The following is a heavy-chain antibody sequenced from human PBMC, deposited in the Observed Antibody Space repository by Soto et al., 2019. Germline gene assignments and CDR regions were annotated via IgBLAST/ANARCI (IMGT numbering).Heavy chain of an antibody. CDR2: IYWDDDK. CDR1: GFSLTTRGVG. Sequence: QITLKESGPTLVKPTQTLTLTCTFSGFSLTTRGVGVGWIRQPPGKALEWLALIYWDDDKRYGPYLKSRLTTTKESSKEQVVPTMTNVDAADTATYFCAHRTTTVTWWFDPCGQGTLVTVSS. V-gene: IGHV2-5*05. J-gene: IGHJ5*01. CDR3: AHRTTTVTWWFDP. D-gene: IGHD4-17*01.